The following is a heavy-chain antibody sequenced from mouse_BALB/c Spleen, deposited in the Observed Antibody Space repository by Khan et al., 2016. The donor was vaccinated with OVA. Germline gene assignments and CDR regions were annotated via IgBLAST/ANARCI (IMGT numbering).Heavy chain of an antibody. Sequence: QVQLKQSGAELARPGASVKLSCKASGFTFTDYYIHWVKLRTGQGLEWIGEISPGSGDTYYNERFKGKATLTADKSSSKAYIQLSSLTSEASAVYFWARRNYFGSSFAYWGQGTLVTVSA. CDR1: GFTFTDYY. V-gene: IGHV1-77*01. CDR3: ARRNYFGSSFAY. D-gene: IGHD1-2*01. J-gene: IGHJ3*01. CDR2: ISPGSGDT.